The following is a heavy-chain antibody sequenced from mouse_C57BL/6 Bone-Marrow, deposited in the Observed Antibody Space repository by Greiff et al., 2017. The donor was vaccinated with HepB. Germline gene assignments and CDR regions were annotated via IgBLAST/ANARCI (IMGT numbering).Heavy chain of an antibody. Sequence: EVKLMESGAELVKPGASVKLSCTASGFNIKDYYMHWVKQRTEQGLEWIGRIDPEDGETKYAPKFQGKATITADTSSNTAYLQLSSLTSEDTAVYYCARGEITTFNFDYWGQGTTLTVSS. J-gene: IGHJ2*01. CDR1: GFNIKDYY. D-gene: IGHD1-1*01. V-gene: IGHV14-2*01. CDR3: ARGEITTFNFDY. CDR2: IDPEDGET.